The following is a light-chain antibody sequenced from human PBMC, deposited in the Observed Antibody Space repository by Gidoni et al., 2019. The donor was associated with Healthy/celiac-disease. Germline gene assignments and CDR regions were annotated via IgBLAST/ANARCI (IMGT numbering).Light chain of an antibody. Sequence: QTVVPQEPSLTVSPGGTVTLTSASSTGAVTSGYYPNWFQQKPGQAPRALICSTSNKHSWTPARFSGSLLGGKAALTLSGVQPEDEAEYYCLLYYGGANVFGTGTKVTVL. V-gene: IGLV7-43*01. CDR2: STS. J-gene: IGLJ1*01. CDR3: LLYYGGANV. CDR1: TGAVTSGYY.